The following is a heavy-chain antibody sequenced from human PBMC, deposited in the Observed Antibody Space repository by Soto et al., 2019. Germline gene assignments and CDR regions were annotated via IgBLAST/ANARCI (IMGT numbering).Heavy chain of an antibody. D-gene: IGHD6-13*01. J-gene: IGHJ3*01. CDR3: ARGGTSGWLKGAYDV. CDR2: IIPMFGIP. CDR1: GGTLNKHA. V-gene: IGHV1-69*01. Sequence: QVQLVQSGAEVKKPGSSVKVSCKASGGTLNKHAITWVRRATGQGLEWLGGIIPMFGIPNYPQKFQGRVTMTAVDSTNTSTMELHSLTSNATALYYCARGGTSGWLKGAYDVWGQGKMVTVSS.